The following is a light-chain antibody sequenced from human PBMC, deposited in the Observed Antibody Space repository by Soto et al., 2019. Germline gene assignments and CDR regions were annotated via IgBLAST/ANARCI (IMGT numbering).Light chain of an antibody. J-gene: IGLJ1*01. CDR3: CSYAGSYV. V-gene: IGLV2-11*01. CDR1: SGFVGGYNY. CDR2: DVS. Sequence: QSALTQPRSVSGSPGQSVTISCTGTSGFVGGYNYVSWYRQYPCQAPQLMIYDVSQRPSGVPDRFSGSTSGNAASLTISGLQADDEADYYCCSYAGSYVFGTGTKLTVL.